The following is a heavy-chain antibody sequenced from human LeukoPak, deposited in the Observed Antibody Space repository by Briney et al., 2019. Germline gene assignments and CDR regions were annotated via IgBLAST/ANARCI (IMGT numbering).Heavy chain of an antibody. V-gene: IGHV4-34*01. J-gene: IGHJ4*02. CDR2: INHSGST. CDR3: ARGGSSSWYYHFDY. D-gene: IGHD6-13*01. CDR1: GGSFSGYY. Sequence: SETLSLTCAVYGGSFSGYYWSWIRQPPGKGLEWIGEINHSGSTNYNPSLKSRVTISVDTSKNQFSLKLSTVTAADTAVYYCARGGSSSWYYHFDYWGQGTLVTVSS.